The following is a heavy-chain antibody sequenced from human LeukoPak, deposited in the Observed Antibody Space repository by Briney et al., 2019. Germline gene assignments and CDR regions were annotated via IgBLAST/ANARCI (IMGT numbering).Heavy chain of an antibody. CDR3: VNQISGWVY. CDR1: GXTFSGYT. Sequence: GGSLRLSWSASGXTFSGYTMHWVRQAPGKGLDYVSGISSNGYSTFYADSVKGRFTISRDNSKNTLYLQMSSLRPEDTAVYYCVNQISGWVYWGQGTLVTVSS. V-gene: IGHV3-64D*06. J-gene: IGHJ4*02. D-gene: IGHD6-19*01. CDR2: ISSNGYST.